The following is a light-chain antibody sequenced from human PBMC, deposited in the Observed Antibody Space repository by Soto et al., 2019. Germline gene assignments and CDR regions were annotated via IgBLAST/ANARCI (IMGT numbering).Light chain of an antibody. CDR2: KVS. V-gene: IGKV2-24*01. Sequence: EIVMTQSTLSSPVTLGQPASISCRSSQSLVFGDGDTYLSWIQQRPGQPPRLLIYKVSNRFSGVPDGFSGSGAGTNFTLTISRVEAEDVGVYYCMQATQLRTFGQGTKVEI. J-gene: IGKJ1*01. CDR1: QSLVFGDGDTY. CDR3: MQATQLRT.